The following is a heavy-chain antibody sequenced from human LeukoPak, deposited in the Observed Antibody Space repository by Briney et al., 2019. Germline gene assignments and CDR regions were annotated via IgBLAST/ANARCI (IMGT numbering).Heavy chain of an antibody. Sequence: GWSLRLSCAASGFSFSDYHMNWIRQAPGKGLEWISYMSPGGGNIYFADSVKGRFTLSRDNAKHSLDLQMNSLTAEDTAVYYCSSGRDIAVAGPGGYFDYWGQGALVTVSS. CDR3: SSGRDIAVAGPGGYFDY. D-gene: IGHD6-19*01. J-gene: IGHJ4*02. CDR2: MSPGGGNI. V-gene: IGHV3-11*01. CDR1: GFSFSDYH.